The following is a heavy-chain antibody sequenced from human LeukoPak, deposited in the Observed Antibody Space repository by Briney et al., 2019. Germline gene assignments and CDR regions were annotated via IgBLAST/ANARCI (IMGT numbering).Heavy chain of an antibody. Sequence: PSETLSLTCIVSGDSISGKYWSCIWRPAGEGLEWLGRIYSSGATDYSPSLMSRVTMSLDTSKNHISLRLRSVTSADTAVYYCARLDILVPRAVEWFDPWGQGTVVTVSS. CDR1: GDSISGKY. CDR3: ARLDILVPRAVEWFDP. D-gene: IGHD2-2*01. V-gene: IGHV4-4*07. J-gene: IGHJ5*01. CDR2: IYSSGAT.